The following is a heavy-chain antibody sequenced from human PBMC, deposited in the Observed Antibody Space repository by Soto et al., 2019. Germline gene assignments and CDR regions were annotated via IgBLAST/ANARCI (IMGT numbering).Heavy chain of an antibody. CDR3: ARGGDGYNYYYYYGMDV. Sequence: QVQLVQSGAEVKKPGASVKVSCKASGYTFTSYGISWVRQAPGQGLEWMGWISAYNGNTNYAQKLQGRVTMTTDTSTSTAYMALRSLRSDDTAVYYCARGGDGYNYYYYYGMDVWGQGTTVTVSS. V-gene: IGHV1-18*01. CDR1: GYTFTSYG. CDR2: ISAYNGNT. D-gene: IGHD5-12*01. J-gene: IGHJ6*02.